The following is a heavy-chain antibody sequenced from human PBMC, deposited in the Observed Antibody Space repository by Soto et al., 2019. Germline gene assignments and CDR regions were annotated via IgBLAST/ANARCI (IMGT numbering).Heavy chain of an antibody. D-gene: IGHD3-16*01. CDR3: ARESQLLWGIYHYYMDV. J-gene: IGHJ6*03. CDR2: TSGGGSNS. V-gene: IGHV3-30*03. Sequence: QVQLVESGGGVVQPGRSLRLSCESSGFTFSNYAMHWVRQAPGKGLEWVAVTSGGGSNSHYADSVKGRFTISRDNSKNTLYLQMNSLRLEDTALYYCARESQLLWGIYHYYMDVWGEGTTVTVSS. CDR1: GFTFSNYA.